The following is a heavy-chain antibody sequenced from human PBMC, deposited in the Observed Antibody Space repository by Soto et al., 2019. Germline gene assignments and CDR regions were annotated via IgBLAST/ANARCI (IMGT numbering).Heavy chain of an antibody. Sequence: GASVKVSCKASGGTFSSYAISWVRQAPGQGLELMGGIIPIFGTANYAQKFQGRVTITADKSTSTAYMELSSLRSEDTAVYYCARESAAARGVYYFDYWGQGTLVTVYS. D-gene: IGHD2-2*01. CDR3: ARESAAARGVYYFDY. CDR2: IIPIFGTA. J-gene: IGHJ4*02. CDR1: GGTFSSYA. V-gene: IGHV1-69*06.